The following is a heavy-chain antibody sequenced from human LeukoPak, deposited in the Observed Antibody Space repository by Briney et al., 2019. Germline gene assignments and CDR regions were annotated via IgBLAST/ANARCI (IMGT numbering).Heavy chain of an antibody. J-gene: IGHJ4*02. V-gene: IGHV4-39*01. CDR2: IYYSGCT. Sequence: SSETLSLTCTVSGGSISSSSYYWGWIRQPPGKGLEWIGSIYYSGCTYYNPSLKSRVTISVDTSKNQFSLKLSSVTAADTAVYYCARQPFAVAGTFDYWGQGTLVTVSS. D-gene: IGHD6-19*01. CDR3: ARQPFAVAGTFDY. CDR1: GGSISSSSYY.